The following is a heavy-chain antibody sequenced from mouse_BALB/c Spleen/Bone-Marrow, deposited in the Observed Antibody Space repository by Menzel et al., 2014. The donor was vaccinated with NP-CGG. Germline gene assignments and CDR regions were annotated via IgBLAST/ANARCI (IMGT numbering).Heavy chain of an antibody. CDR2: IYPSDSYT. J-gene: IGHJ1*01. V-gene: IGHV1-69*02. D-gene: IGHD2-1*01. Sequence: QVQLQQSGAELVRPGASVKLSCKASGYTFTTYWIHWVKQRPGQGLEWIGNIYPSDSYTNYNQKFKDKATLTVDKSSSTAYMQLSSPTSEDSAVYYCTRWDGNYLYWYFDVWGAGTTVTVSS. CDR3: TRWDGNYLYWYFDV. CDR1: GYTFTTYW.